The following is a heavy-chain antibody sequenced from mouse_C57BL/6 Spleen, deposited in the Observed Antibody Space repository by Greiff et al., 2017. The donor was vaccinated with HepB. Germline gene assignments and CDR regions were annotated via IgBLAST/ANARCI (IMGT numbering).Heavy chain of an antibody. CDR3: ARSDGSSYLDY. Sequence: VQLVESGAELVRPGTSVKVSCKASGYAFTNYLIEWVKQRPGQGLEWIGVINPGSGGTNYNEKFKGKATLTADKSSSTAYMQLSSLTSEDSAVYFCARSDGSSYLDYWGQGTTRTVSS. CDR1: GYAFTNYL. V-gene: IGHV1-54*01. CDR2: INPGSGGT. D-gene: IGHD1-1*01. J-gene: IGHJ2*01.